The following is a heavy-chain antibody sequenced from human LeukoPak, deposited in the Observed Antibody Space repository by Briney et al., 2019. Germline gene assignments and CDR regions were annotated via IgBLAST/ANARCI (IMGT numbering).Heavy chain of an antibody. Sequence: ASVKVSCKASGGTFSNYAICWVRQAPGQGLEWMGGIIPIFGTANYAQKFQGRVTITADKSTSTAYMELSSLRSEDTAVYYCARGEGSGSYYRYFDYWGPGTLVTVSS. D-gene: IGHD3-10*01. CDR1: GGTFSNYA. CDR3: ARGEGSGSYYRYFDY. CDR2: IIPIFGTA. J-gene: IGHJ4*02. V-gene: IGHV1-69*06.